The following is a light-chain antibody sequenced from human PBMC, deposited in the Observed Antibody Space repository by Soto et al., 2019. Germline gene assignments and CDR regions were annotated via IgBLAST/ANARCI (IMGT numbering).Light chain of an antibody. CDR2: GAS. CDR3: QQYGSSPPIT. J-gene: IGKJ5*01. V-gene: IGKV1-17*01. Sequence: DIQMTQSPSSLSASVGDRVTITCRASQGIRYALGWYQQKPGTAPKRLIYGASILQNGVPSRFGGSGSGTEFTLTISSLQPEDFAVYYCQQYGSSPPITFGHGTRLEI. CDR1: QGIRYA.